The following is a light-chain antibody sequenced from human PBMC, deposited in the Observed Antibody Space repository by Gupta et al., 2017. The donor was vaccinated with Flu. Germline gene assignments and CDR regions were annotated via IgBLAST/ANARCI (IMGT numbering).Light chain of an antibody. CDR3: QVGDSSSDHGV. Sequence: GQTDRITCAGNNIGSKSVHWYQQKPGQAPVLLVHDDIGRRSGIPERISGSKSATTATLTITRVEAGDEADYYCQVGDSSSDHGVFGGGTKLTVL. CDR1: NIGSKS. CDR2: DDI. V-gene: IGLV3-21*02. J-gene: IGLJ3*02.